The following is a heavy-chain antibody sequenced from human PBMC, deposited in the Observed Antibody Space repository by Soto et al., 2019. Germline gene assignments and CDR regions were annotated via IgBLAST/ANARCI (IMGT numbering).Heavy chain of an antibody. CDR3: ARDPTYYDILTGYTSGGMDV. J-gene: IGHJ6*02. D-gene: IGHD3-9*01. CDR1: GFTFSSYG. V-gene: IGHV3-33*01. Sequence: PGGSLRLSCAASGFTFSSYGMHWVRQAPGKGLEWVAVIWYDGSNKYYADSVKGRFTISRDNSKNTPYLQMNSLRAEDTAVYYCARDPTYYDILTGYTSGGMDVWGQGTTVTVSS. CDR2: IWYDGSNK.